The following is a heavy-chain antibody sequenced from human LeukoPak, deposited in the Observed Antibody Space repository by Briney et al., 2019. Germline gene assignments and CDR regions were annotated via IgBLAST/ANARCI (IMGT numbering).Heavy chain of an antibody. CDR1: GGTSSSYA. J-gene: IGHJ2*01. Sequence: ASVKVSCKASGGTSSSYAISWVRQAPGQGLEWMGGIIPIFGTANYAQKFQGRVTITADESTSTAYMELSSLRSEDTAVYYCAREGDCSGGSCPYWYFDLWGRGTLVTVSS. D-gene: IGHD2-15*01. CDR2: IIPIFGTA. V-gene: IGHV1-69*01. CDR3: AREGDCSGGSCPYWYFDL.